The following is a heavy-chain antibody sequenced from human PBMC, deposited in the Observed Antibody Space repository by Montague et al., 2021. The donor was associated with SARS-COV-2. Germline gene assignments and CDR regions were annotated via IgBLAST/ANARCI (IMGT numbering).Heavy chain of an antibody. D-gene: IGHD2-2*01. CDR1: GFTFSRYE. J-gene: IGHJ6*02. CDR2: ISSSGSTI. V-gene: IGHV3-48*03. Sequence: SLRLSCAASGFTFSRYEMNWVRQAPGKGLEWVSYISSSGSTIYYXXSLKVRFTISRDNAKNSLYLQMNSLRAEDTAIYYCASDSCIEIPDYYYSMDVWGQGTTVTVSS. CDR3: ASDSCIEIPDYYYSMDV.